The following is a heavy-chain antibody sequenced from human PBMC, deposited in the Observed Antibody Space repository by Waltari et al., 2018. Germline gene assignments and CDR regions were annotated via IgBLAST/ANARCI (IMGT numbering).Heavy chain of an antibody. CDR1: GDSISGVGYY. CDR3: ARESYSSSAGYFYYYGLDV. Sequence: QVQLQESGPGLVKPSQTLSLTCTVSGDSISGVGYYWTWIRQQPGKGLECIGYIHYSGSTYYNPSRKSRVTIAIDTSKKQFSLKLTSVTAADTAVYYCARESYSSSAGYFYYYGLDVWGQGTTVTVSS. CDR2: IHYSGST. J-gene: IGHJ6*02. D-gene: IGHD6-6*01. V-gene: IGHV4-31*03.